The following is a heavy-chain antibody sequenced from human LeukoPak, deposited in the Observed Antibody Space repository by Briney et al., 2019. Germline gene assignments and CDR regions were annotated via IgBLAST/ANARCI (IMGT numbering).Heavy chain of an antibody. Sequence: VASVKVSCKASGGTFSSYGISWVRQAPGQGLEWMGWISAYNGNTNYAQKLQGRVTMTTDTSTSTAYMELRSLRSDDTAVYYCARDHSSSWYKANWFDPWGQGTLVTVSS. CDR3: ARDHSSSWYKANWFDP. J-gene: IGHJ5*02. D-gene: IGHD6-13*01. V-gene: IGHV1-18*01. CDR1: GGTFSSYG. CDR2: ISAYNGNT.